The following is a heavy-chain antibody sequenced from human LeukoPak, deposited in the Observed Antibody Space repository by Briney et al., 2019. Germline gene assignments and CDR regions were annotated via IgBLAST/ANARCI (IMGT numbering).Heavy chain of an antibody. Sequence: GASVKVSCKASGYTFTSYGISWVRQAPGQGLEWMGWISAYNGNTNYTQKLQGRVTMTTDTSTSTAHMELRSLRSEDTAVYYCARDAMSSVTTSPHYFDYWGQGTLVTVSS. CDR3: ARDAMSSVTTSPHYFDY. CDR2: ISAYNGNT. V-gene: IGHV1-18*01. CDR1: GYTFTSYG. J-gene: IGHJ4*02. D-gene: IGHD4-17*01.